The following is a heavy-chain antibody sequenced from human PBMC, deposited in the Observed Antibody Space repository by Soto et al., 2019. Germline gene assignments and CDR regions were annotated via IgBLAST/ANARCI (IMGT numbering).Heavy chain of an antibody. V-gene: IGHV4-59*01. Sequence: SETLSLTCTVSGGSISSYYWSWIRQPPGTGLEWIGYIYYSGSTNYNPSLKSRVTISVDTSKNQFSLKLSSVTAADTAVYYCARDTNVGAEDYFDYWGQGTLVTVSS. CDR3: ARDTNVGAEDYFDY. D-gene: IGHD1-26*01. CDR1: GGSISSYY. CDR2: IYYSGST. J-gene: IGHJ4*02.